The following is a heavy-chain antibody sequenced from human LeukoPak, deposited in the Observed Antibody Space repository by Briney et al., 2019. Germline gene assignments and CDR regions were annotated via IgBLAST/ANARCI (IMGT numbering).Heavy chain of an antibody. CDR1: GYTFTGYY. CDR2: INPSGGST. D-gene: IGHD3-3*01. CDR3: AREAYYDFDAGYYMDV. V-gene: IGHV1-46*01. J-gene: IGHJ6*03. Sequence: ASVKVSCKASGYTFTGYYMHWVRQAPGQGPEWMGIINPSGGSTSYAQKFQGRVTMTRDMSTSTVYMELSSLRSEDTAVYYCAREAYYDFDAGYYMDVWGKGTTVTVSS.